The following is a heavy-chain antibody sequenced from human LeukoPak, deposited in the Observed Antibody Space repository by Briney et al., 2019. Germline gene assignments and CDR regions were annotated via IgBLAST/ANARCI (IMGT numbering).Heavy chain of an antibody. CDR3: AREPYSSGFNWFDP. CDR1: GGSISSYY. Sequence: TSSETLSLTCTVSGGSISSYYWSWIRQPAGKGLEWIGRIYPSGSTNYNPSLKSRVTMSVDTSKNQFSPKLSSVTAVDTAVYYCAREPYSSGFNWFDPWGQGTLVTVSS. CDR2: IYPSGST. J-gene: IGHJ5*02. D-gene: IGHD6-19*01. V-gene: IGHV4-4*07.